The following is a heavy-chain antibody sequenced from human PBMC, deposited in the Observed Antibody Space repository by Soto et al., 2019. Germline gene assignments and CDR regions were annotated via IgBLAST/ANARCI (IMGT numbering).Heavy chain of an antibody. Sequence: GGSLRLSCAASGFTFSSYSMNWVRQAPGKGLEWVSYISSSSSTIYYADSVKGRFTISRDNAKNSLYLQMNSLRAEDTAVYYCARDPRDAKGSWFDPWGQGTLVTISS. CDR2: ISSSSSTI. CDR3: ARDPRDAKGSWFDP. D-gene: IGHD2-8*01. CDR1: GFTFSSYS. V-gene: IGHV3-48*01. J-gene: IGHJ5*02.